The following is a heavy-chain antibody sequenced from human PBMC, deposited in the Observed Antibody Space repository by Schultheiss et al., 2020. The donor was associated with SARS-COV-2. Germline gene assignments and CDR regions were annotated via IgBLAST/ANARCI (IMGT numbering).Heavy chain of an antibody. J-gene: IGHJ6*02. CDR3: ARENSGARWEPHYYYGMDV. Sequence: GESLKISCAASGFTFSSYGMHWVRQAPGKGLEWVSGINSDGSSTSYADSVKGRFTISRDNAKNTLYLQMNSLRAEDTAVYYCARENSGARWEPHYYYGMDVWGQGTTVTVSS. V-gene: IGHV3-74*01. CDR2: INSDGSST. CDR1: GFTFSSYG. D-gene: IGHD1-26*01.